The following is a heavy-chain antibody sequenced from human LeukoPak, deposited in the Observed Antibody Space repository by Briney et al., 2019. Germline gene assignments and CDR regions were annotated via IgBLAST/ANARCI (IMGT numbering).Heavy chain of an antibody. CDR1: GGSFSGYY. CDR2: INHSGST. J-gene: IGHJ4*02. CDR3: ARGRPPLIAARPFDY. V-gene: IGHV4-34*01. Sequence: SETLSLTCAVYGGSFSGYYWSWTRQPPGKGLEWIGEINHSGSTNYNPSLKSRVTISVDTSKNQFSLKLSSVTAADTAVYYCARGRPPLIAARPFDYWGQGTLVTVSS. D-gene: IGHD6-6*01.